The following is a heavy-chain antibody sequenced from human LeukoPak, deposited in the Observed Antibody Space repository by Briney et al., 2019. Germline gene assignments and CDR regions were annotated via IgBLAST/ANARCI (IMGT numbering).Heavy chain of an antibody. CDR2: ISAYNGNT. CDR3: ARDRRFYSGSRKYYFDY. J-gene: IGHJ4*02. D-gene: IGHD1-26*01. Sequence: ASVKVSCKASGYTFTSYGISWVRQAPGQGLEWMGWISAYNGNTNYAQKLQGRVTMTTDTSTSTAYMELRSLRSDDTAVYYCARDRRFYSGSRKYYFDYWGQGTLVTVSS. CDR1: GYTFTSYG. V-gene: IGHV1-18*01.